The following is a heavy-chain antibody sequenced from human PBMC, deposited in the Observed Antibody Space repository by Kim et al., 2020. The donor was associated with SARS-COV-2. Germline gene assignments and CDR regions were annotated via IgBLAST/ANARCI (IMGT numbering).Heavy chain of an antibody. CDR1: GFTFSNYA. CDR2: INENGAT. Sequence: GGSLRLSCAASGFTFSNYAMSWVRQAPGKGLEWVSSINENGATYYADSVKGRFTVSRDNSKNTLYLQMNSLRADDTAVYYCAKARYIAWINCWYFDLWGRGTLVTVSS. V-gene: IGHV3-23*01. D-gene: IGHD1-20*01. CDR3: AKARYIAWINCWYFDL. J-gene: IGHJ2*01.